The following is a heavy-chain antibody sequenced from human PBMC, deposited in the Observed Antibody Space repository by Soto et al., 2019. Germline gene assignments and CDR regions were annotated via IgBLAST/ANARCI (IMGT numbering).Heavy chain of an antibody. D-gene: IGHD2-2*01. CDR2: MNPNSGNT. CDR3: ARGRIYCSSASCDKAFDY. V-gene: IGHV1-8*01. J-gene: IGHJ4*02. CDR1: GYTFTSYD. Sequence: ASVKVSCKASGYTFTSYDINWVRQATGQGLEWMGWMNPNSGNTGYAQKFQGRVTMTRNTSISTAYMELSSLRSEDTAVYYCARGRIYCSSASCDKAFDYWGQGTLVTVSS.